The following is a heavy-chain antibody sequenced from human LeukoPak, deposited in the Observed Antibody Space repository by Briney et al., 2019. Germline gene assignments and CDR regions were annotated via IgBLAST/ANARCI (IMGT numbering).Heavy chain of an antibody. CDR2: IIPILGIA. CDR3: ARYYDILTRYSFYYGMDV. D-gene: IGHD3-9*01. J-gene: IGHJ6*02. Sequence: GSSVKVSCKASGGTFSSYAISWVRQAPGQGLEWMGRIIPILGIANYAQKFQGRVTITADKSTSTAYMELSSLRSEDTAVYYCARYYDILTRYSFYYGMDVWGQGTTVTVSS. V-gene: IGHV1-69*04. CDR1: GGTFSSYA.